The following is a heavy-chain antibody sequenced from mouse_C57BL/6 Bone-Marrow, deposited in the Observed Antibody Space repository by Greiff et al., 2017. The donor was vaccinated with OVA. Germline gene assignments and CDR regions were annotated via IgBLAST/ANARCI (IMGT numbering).Heavy chain of an antibody. Sequence: VQLQQSGPELVKPGASVKISCKASGSAFSSSWMTWVQQRPGTGLEWIGRIYPGGGDTNSNGKFKGKATLTADKSSSTAYMQLSSLTSEDSAVYFGSRWNYYGWVSVDYGGQGTTLTVSS. D-gene: IGHD1-1*01. CDR3: SRWNYYGWVSVDY. CDR1: GSAFSSSW. CDR2: IYPGGGDT. J-gene: IGHJ2*01. V-gene: IGHV1-82*01.